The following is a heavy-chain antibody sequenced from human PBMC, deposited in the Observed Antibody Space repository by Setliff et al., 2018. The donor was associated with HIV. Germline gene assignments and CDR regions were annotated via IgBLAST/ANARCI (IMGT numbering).Heavy chain of an antibody. V-gene: IGHV4-39*01. CDR2: MYSSGTT. Sequence: SETLSLTCTVSGASLSRSTYYWGWIRQPPGKELGWMGTMYSSGTTYYTPSLKSRVTISVDTAKNQFSLRRTSVTAADTARCYCARTYYEHVWGNSNWFDPWGQGTLVTVSS. CDR1: GASLSRSTYY. D-gene: IGHD3-16*01. CDR3: ARTYYEHVWGNSNWFDP. J-gene: IGHJ5*02.